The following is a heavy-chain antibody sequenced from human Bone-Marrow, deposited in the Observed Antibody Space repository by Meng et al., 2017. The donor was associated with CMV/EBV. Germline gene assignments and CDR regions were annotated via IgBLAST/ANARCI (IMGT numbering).Heavy chain of an antibody. Sequence: ASVKVSCKASGYTFTSYDVNWVRQATGQGLEWMGWMNPNSGNTGYAQKFQGRVTITADKSTSTAYMELSSLRSEDTAVYYCAGLVPHYYDSSGYYLDYWGQGTLVTVSS. CDR1: GYTFTSYD. CDR2: MNPNSGNT. V-gene: IGHV1-8*01. J-gene: IGHJ4*02. D-gene: IGHD3-22*01. CDR3: AGLVPHYYDSSGYYLDY.